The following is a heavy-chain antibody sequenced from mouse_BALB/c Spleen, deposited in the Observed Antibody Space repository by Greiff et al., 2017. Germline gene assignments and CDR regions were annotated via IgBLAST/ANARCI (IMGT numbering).Heavy chain of an antibody. Sequence: EVKLQQSGPGLVKPSQSLSLTCTVTGYSITSDYAWNWIRQFPGNKLEWMSYISYSGSTSYNPSLKSRISITRDTSTNQFFLQLNSVTTEDTATYYCALYGNHYFDYWGQGTTLTVSS. CDR1: GYSITSDYA. CDR3: ALYGNHYFDY. V-gene: IGHV3-2*02. CDR2: ISYSGST. D-gene: IGHD2-1*01. J-gene: IGHJ2*01.